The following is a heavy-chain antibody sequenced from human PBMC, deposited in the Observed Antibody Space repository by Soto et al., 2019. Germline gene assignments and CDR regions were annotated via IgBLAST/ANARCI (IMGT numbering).Heavy chain of an antibody. CDR2: ISAYNGNT. CDR1: GYTFTSYG. J-gene: IGHJ6*02. Sequence: QVQLVQSGAEVKKPGASVKVSCKASGYTFTSYGISWVRQAPGQGLEWMGWISAYNGNTNYAQKLQGRVTMTTDTTPSIGYMELRSLISDDTAVYYCARGGRMTRVIVGGVGMDVWGQGTTVTVSS. D-gene: IGHD4-4*01. CDR3: ARGGRMTRVIVGGVGMDV. V-gene: IGHV1-18*01.